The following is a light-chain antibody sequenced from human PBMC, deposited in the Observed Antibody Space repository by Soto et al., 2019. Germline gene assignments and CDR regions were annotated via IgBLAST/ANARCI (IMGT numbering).Light chain of an antibody. CDR1: QSIISY. V-gene: IGKV1-39*01. J-gene: IGKJ2*02. CDR3: QQTYSGPRT. CDR2: AAS. Sequence: DIQMTQSPSSLSASVGDRVTITCRSSQSIISYLNWYQQKAGKAPQLLIYAASTLQSGVPARFSGGGSGTDFTLTISSPQPEDSAIYYCQQTYSGPRTFGQGTKLEIK.